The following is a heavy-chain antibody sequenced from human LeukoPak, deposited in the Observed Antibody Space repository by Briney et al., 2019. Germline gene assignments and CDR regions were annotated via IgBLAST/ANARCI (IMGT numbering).Heavy chain of an antibody. CDR2: KYYSGST. Sequence: SETLSLTCTVSRGSISSSNYYWGWIRQPPGKGLEWIGSKYYSGSTYYNPSLKSRVTISVDTSKTQFSLRLTSVTAADTAVNFCARQIAGGTFYFDSWGQGTLVTVSS. J-gene: IGHJ4*02. CDR1: RGSISSSNYY. CDR3: ARQIAGGTFYFDS. D-gene: IGHD6-13*01. V-gene: IGHV4-39*01.